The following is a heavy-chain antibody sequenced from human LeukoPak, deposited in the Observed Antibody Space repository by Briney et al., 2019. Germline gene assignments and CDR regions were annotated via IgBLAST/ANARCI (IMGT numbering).Heavy chain of an antibody. J-gene: IGHJ5*02. CDR3: AGRDDIVVVVAGTNNWFYP. D-gene: IGHD2-15*01. CDR2: INHSGST. Sequence: PGGPLRLSCAVSGFTVSSNYMSWVRQAPGKGLEWIGEINHSGSTNYNPSLKSRVTISVETSKNQFSLKLSSVTAADTAVYYCAGRDDIVVVVAGTNNWFYPWGRGNLVTVS. CDR1: GFTVSSNY. V-gene: IGHV4-34*08.